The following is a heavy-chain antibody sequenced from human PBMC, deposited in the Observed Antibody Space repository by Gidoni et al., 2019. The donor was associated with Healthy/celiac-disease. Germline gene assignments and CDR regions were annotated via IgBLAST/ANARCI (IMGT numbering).Heavy chain of an antibody. D-gene: IGHD3-16*01. Sequence: EVQLVESGGGLVKPGGSLRLSCSASGFTFSNAWMSWVRQAPGKGLEWVGRIKSKTAGGTTDYAAPVKGRFTISRDDSKNTLYLQMNSLKTEDTAVYYCTTEGMGGWFDPWGQGTLVTVSS. V-gene: IGHV3-15*01. CDR2: IKSKTAGGTT. CDR3: TTEGMGGWFDP. J-gene: IGHJ5*02. CDR1: GFTFSNAW.